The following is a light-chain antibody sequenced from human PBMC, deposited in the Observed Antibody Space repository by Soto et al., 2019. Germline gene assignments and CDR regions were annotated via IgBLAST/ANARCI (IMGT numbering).Light chain of an antibody. CDR2: KAS. J-gene: IGKJ3*01. CDR1: QSISTW. Sequence: SVLSASVGERVSMSGGASQSISTWLAWYQQKPGKAPKLLIYKASTLKSGVPSRFSGSGSGTEFTLTISSLQPDDFATYYCQHYNSYSEAFGPGTKVDI. CDR3: QHYNSYSEA. V-gene: IGKV1-5*03.